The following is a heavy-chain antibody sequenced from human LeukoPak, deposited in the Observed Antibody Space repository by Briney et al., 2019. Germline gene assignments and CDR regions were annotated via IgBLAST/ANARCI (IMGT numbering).Heavy chain of an antibody. CDR3: LGSGSSYFDY. CDR1: GGSISSGGYS. V-gene: IGHV4-30-2*01. CDR2: IYHSGST. D-gene: IGHD3-10*01. J-gene: IGHJ4*02. Sequence: SQTLSLTCAVSGGSISSGGYSWSWIRQPPGKGLEWIGYIYHSGSTYYNPSLKSRVTISVDRSKNQFSLKLSSVTAADTAVYYCLGSGSSYFDYWGQGTLVTVSS.